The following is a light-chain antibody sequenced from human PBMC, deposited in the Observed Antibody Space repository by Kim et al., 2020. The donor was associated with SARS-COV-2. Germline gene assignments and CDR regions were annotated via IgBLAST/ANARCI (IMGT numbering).Light chain of an antibody. CDR1: NLGNKY. CDR2: EDS. J-gene: IGLJ3*02. Sequence: VSPEQTASISCSGENLGNKYVCWYQPKPGQPPVLVMYEDSKRPSGIPERFSGSNSGNTATLTISGTQAGDEAEYHCQAWGSNINWVFGGGTKLTVL. CDR3: QAWGSNINWV. V-gene: IGLV3-1*01.